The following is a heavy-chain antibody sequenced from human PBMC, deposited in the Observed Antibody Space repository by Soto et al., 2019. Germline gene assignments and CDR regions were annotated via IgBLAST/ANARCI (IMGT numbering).Heavy chain of an antibody. J-gene: IGHJ4*02. Sequence: VGSLRLSCAASGFSFSSYSMSWVRQAPGKGLEWVSVVSGNGRTTYHADSVKGRFTISRDNSNNVLYLQMNSLRAGDTALYYCAKGRVVAVTTCLDHWGQGSLVTVS. CDR2: VSGNGRTT. CDR1: GFSFSSYS. CDR3: AKGRVVAVTTCLDH. D-gene: IGHD2-15*01. V-gene: IGHV3-23*01.